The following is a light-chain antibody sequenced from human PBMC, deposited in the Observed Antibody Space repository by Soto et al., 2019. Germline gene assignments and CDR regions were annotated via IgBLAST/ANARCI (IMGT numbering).Light chain of an antibody. J-gene: IGKJ1*01. CDR3: QQYGSHSET. Sequence: DIQMTQSPSTLSASVGDRVTITCWASQSIGSWLAWHQQKPGKAPKLLIYDATYLESGVPSRFSGSGSGTEFTLTISSLQPDDSATYYCQQYGSHSETFGQGTKVDIK. V-gene: IGKV1-5*01. CDR2: DAT. CDR1: QSIGSW.